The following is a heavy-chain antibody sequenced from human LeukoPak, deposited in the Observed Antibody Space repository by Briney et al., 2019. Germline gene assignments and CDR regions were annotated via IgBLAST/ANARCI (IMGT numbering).Heavy chain of an antibody. Sequence: GGSLRLSCAASGFTFSDHYMSWIRQAPGKGLQWVSDISSSGTNVYYAGSVKGRFTISRDNAETSVHLQLNSLRAEDTAVYYCARRGSGWSFDYWGQGSLVTVSS. V-gene: IGHV3-11*01. J-gene: IGHJ4*02. CDR3: ARRGSGWSFDY. CDR1: GFTFSDHY. D-gene: IGHD6-19*01. CDR2: ISSSGTNV.